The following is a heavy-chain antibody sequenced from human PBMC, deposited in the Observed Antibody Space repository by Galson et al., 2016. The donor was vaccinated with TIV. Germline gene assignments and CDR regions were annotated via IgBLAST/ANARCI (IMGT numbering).Heavy chain of an antibody. CDR3: ARDGVVDASMDYYYYYYLDV. CDR2: INWNGVST. V-gene: IGHV3-20*04. CDR1: GFTFDDYD. D-gene: IGHD5-18*01. J-gene: IGHJ6*03. Sequence: SLRLSCAASGFTFDDYDMTWVRQVPGKGLEWVSGINWNGVSTDYAESVKGRFTISRDNAKNTLYLQMNSLRAEDTALYYCARDGVVDASMDYYYYYYLDVWGKGTTVTVSS.